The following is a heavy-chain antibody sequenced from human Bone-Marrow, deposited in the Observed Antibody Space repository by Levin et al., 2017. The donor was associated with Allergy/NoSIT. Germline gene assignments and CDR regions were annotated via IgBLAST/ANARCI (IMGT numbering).Heavy chain of an antibody. Sequence: GGSLRLSCAASGFTFSSYSMNWVRQAPGKGLEWVSSISSSSSYIYYADSVKGRFTISRDNAKNSLYLQMNSLRAEDTAVYYCARDCSGGSCYRTFDYWGQGTLVAGSS. CDR3: ARDCSGGSCYRTFDY. CDR2: ISSSSSYI. J-gene: IGHJ4*02. CDR1: GFTFSSYS. D-gene: IGHD2-15*01. V-gene: IGHV3-21*01.